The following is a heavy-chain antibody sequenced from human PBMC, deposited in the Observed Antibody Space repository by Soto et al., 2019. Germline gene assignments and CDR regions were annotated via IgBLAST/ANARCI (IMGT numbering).Heavy chain of an antibody. CDR1: GFTFSSLG. V-gene: IGHV3-30-3*01. D-gene: IGHD2-2*03. Sequence: QVKLVESGGGVVQPGRSLRLSCAASGFTFSSLGMDWVRQAPGKGLEWVALISYDGSKKYYGDSVKGRFTISSDNSRNTLHLQMNGLRHEDTGVYYRARERGWIWAPFDNWGQGTLVTVSS. CDR3: ARERGWIWAPFDN. J-gene: IGHJ4*02. CDR2: ISYDGSKK.